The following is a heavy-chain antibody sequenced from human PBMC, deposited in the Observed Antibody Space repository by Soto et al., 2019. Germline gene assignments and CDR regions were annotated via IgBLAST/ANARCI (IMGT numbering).Heavy chain of an antibody. CDR1: GFTFSSYW. CDR3: VLRYLDY. V-gene: IGHV3-7*01. D-gene: IGHD3-9*01. CDR2: TNRDGSEK. Sequence: VQLVESGGGLVQPGGSLRLSCAASGFTFSSYWMTWVRQAPGKGLEWVASTNRDGSEKYYADSVKGRFTISRDNGKDSVYLEMNSLRAEDTAVYYCVLRYLDYWGQGTLVTVSS. J-gene: IGHJ4*02.